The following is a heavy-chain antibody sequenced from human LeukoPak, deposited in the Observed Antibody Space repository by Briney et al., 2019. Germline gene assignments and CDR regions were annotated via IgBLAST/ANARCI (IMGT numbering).Heavy chain of an antibody. CDR1: GFTFNSFW. CDR3: AKDIGSMVRGVILDY. J-gene: IGHJ4*02. V-gene: IGHV3-7*01. CDR2: IKQDGNEK. Sequence: GGSLRLSCAASGFTFNSFWMSWVRQAPGRGLEWVANIKQDGNEKYYADSVKGRFTISRDNSKNTLYLQMNSLRAEDTAVYYCAKDIGSMVRGVILDYWGQGTLVTVSS. D-gene: IGHD3-10*01.